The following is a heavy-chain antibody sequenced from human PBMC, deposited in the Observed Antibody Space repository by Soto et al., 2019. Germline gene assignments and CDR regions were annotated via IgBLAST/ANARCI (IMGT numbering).Heavy chain of an antibody. V-gene: IGHV3-23*01. Sequence: GGSLRLSCTATGFTFSAFAMNWVRLAPGKGLEWVSSISDNGGGTYYADSVKGRFTVSRDNSKNALYLQMNSLSAEDTAVYYCAKGSRWPLDCDYWGQGTLVTVSS. D-gene: IGHD4-17*01. J-gene: IGHJ4*02. CDR1: GFTFSAFA. CDR3: AKGSRWPLDCDY. CDR2: ISDNGGGT.